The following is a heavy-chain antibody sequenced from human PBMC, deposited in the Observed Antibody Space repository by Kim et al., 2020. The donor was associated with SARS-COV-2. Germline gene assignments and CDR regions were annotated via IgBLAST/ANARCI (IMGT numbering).Heavy chain of an antibody. D-gene: IGHD3-3*01. Sequence: SETLSLTCAVYGGSFSGYYWSWIRQPPGKGLEWIGEINHSGSTNYNPSLKSRVTISVDTSKNQFSLKLSSVTAADTAVYYCARARDTIFGVVRGRWFDPWGQGTLVTVSS. CDR3: ARARDTIFGVVRGRWFDP. CDR1: GGSFSGYY. V-gene: IGHV4-34*01. CDR2: INHSGST. J-gene: IGHJ5*02.